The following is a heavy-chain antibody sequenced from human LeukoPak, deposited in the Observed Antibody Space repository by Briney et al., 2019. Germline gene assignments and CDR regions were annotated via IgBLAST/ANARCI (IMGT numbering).Heavy chain of an antibody. D-gene: IGHD1-26*01. V-gene: IGHV3-74*03. CDR3: AREARVGGALQY. J-gene: IGHJ4*02. CDR1: GLTFSTYW. Sequence: GGSLRLSCAASGLTFSTYWMHWVRQAPGKGLAWVARINPDGSIRTYANSVQGRVTIPRDTAKDTLFLQMNSLRAEDTAVYYCAREARVGGALQYWGQGTPVTVSS. CDR2: INPDGSIR.